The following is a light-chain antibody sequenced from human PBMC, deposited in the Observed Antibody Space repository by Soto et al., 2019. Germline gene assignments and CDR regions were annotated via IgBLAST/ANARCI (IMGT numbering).Light chain of an antibody. Sequence: QSALTQPASVSGSPGQSISISCSGTSSDVGSYTLVSWYQHHPGRAPKLMIYDVSKRPSGISYRFSGSKSGNTASLTISGLQAEDEADYYCCSYAGSRTYVFGTGTKLTVL. CDR3: CSYAGSRTYV. V-gene: IGLV2-23*02. CDR2: DVS. J-gene: IGLJ1*01. CDR1: SSDVGSYTL.